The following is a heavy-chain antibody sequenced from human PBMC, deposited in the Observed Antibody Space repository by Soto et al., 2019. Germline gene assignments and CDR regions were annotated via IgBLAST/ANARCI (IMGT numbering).Heavy chain of an antibody. J-gene: IGHJ4*02. CDR2: IDPSDSYT. CDR3: TRHRTAVAGY. V-gene: IGHV5-10-1*01. Sequence: PGESLKISCKGSGYSFTSYWISWVRQMPGKGLEWMGRIDPSDSYTNYSPSFQGHITISSDKSISTAYLQWSSLKASDTAMYYCTRHRTAVAGYWGQGTLVTVSS. CDR1: GYSFTSYW. D-gene: IGHD6-19*01.